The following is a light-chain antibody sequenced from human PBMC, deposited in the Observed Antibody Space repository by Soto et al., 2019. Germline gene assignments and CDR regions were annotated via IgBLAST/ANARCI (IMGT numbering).Light chain of an antibody. CDR3: QQYTNWPPIT. CDR1: QSVSSN. Sequence: EIRMTQSPATLSVSPGERATLSCRASQSVSSNLAWYQQKPGQAPRLLIYGASTRATGIPARFSGSVSGTEFTLTISSLQSEDFAVYYCQQYTNWPPITFGPWTRLEIK. J-gene: IGKJ5*01. CDR2: GAS. V-gene: IGKV3-15*01.